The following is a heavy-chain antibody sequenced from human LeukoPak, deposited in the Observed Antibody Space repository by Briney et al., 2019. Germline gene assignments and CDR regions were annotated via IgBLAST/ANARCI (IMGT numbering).Heavy chain of an antibody. J-gene: IGHJ4*02. D-gene: IGHD6-19*01. CDR3: ARAHAGGWYCPLDY. CDR1: GYTFTGYY. CDR2: INPNSGGT. V-gene: IGHV1-2*02. Sequence: GASVKVSCKASGYTFTGYYMHWVRQAPGQGLEWMGWINPNSGGTNYAQKFQGRVTMTRDTSISTAYMELSRLRSDDTAVYYCARAHAGGWYCPLDYWGQGTLVTVSS.